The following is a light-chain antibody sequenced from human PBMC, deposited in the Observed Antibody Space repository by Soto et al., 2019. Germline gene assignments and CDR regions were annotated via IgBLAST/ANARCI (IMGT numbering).Light chain of an antibody. CDR2: DAS. CDR3: QQRSDWPPWT. J-gene: IGKJ1*01. V-gene: IGKV3-11*01. Sequence: EIVLTQSPATLSLSPGEGATLSCRASQSISTHLAWYQQRPGQAPRLLIYDASNRATGIPARFSGSGSGTDFTLTINSLEPKDFAVYYCQQRSDWPPWTFGQGTKVEIK. CDR1: QSISTH.